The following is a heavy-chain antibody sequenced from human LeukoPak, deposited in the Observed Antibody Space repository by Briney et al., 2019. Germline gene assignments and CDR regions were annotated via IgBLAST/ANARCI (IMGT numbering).Heavy chain of an antibody. CDR1: GFTFRTHW. CDR2: IKQDGSEK. J-gene: IGHJ4*02. Sequence: GGSLRLSCAASGFTFRTHWMSWFRKAPGKGLDWVANIKQDGSEKYFVDSVKGRFTISRDNAKNSLGLQMNSLRVEDTAVYYCARGLEWPGKPTLVSDYWGQGTLVTVSS. V-gene: IGHV3-7*03. CDR3: ARGLEWPGKPTLVSDY. D-gene: IGHD3-3*01.